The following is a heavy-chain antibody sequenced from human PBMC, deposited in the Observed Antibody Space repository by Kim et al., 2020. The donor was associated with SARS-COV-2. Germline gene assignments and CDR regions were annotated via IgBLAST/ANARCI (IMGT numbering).Heavy chain of an antibody. J-gene: IGHJ6*02. D-gene: IGHD3-10*01. Sequence: GGSLRLSCAASGFTFSSYAMSLVRQAPGKGMEWVSAISGSGGSTYYADSVKGRFTISRDNSKNTLYLQMNSLRAEDTAVYYCAKPSSGSIEYYYYGMDVWGQATTVTVAS. CDR3: AKPSSGSIEYYYYGMDV. V-gene: IGHV3-23*01. CDR1: GFTFSSYA. CDR2: ISGSGGST.